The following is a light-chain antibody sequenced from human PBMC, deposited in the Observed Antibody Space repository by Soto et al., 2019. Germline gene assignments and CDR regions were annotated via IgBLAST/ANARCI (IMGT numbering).Light chain of an antibody. V-gene: IGKV1-39*01. CDR3: QQTFSIPRT. J-gene: IGKJ1*01. Sequence: DMQMTQSPSSLSASVGDRVTIACRASQNVRSYLNWYQQKPGKAPGLLIYETSTLQSGVPSRFSGTGYGTDFTLTISSLQPEDFATYYCQQTFSIPRTFGHGTKVDI. CDR1: QNVRSY. CDR2: ETS.